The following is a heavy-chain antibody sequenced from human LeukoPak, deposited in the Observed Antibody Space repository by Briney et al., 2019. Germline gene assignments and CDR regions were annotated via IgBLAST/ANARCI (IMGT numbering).Heavy chain of an antibody. V-gene: IGHV3-7*01. CDR1: GFTFSSYW. CDR2: IKQDGSEK. D-gene: IGHD6-6*01. CDR3: VRGAARAYYMDV. J-gene: IGHJ6*03. Sequence: PGGSLRLSCAASGFTFSSYWMNWVRQAPGKGLEWVANIKQDGSEKYYVDSVKGRFTISRDNAKNSLYLQMNSLRAEDTAVYYCVRGAARAYYMDVWGKGTTVTVSS.